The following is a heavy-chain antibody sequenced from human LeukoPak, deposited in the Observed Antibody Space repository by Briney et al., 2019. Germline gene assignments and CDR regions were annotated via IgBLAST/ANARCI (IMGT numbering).Heavy chain of an antibody. CDR2: IKQDGSEK. Sequence: GGSLRLSCAASGFAVSSYWMSWVRQAPGKGLEWVANIKQDGSEKYYVDSVKGRFTISRDNAKNSLYLQMNSLRAEDTAVYYCARVITAEDYWGQGTLVTVSS. V-gene: IGHV3-7*01. CDR1: GFAVSSYW. J-gene: IGHJ4*02. CDR3: ARVITAEDY. D-gene: IGHD5-18*01.